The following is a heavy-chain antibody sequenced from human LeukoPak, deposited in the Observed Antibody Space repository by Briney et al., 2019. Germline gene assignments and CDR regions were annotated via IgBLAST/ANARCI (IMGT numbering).Heavy chain of an antibody. J-gene: IGHJ4*02. Sequence: SETLSLTCTVSGGSISNYYWSRIRQPPGKGLEWIGYIYYSGSTNYNPSLKSRVTISVDTSKNQFSLKLSSVTAADTAVYYCARAGSSWYRPFDYWGQGTLVTVSS. CDR3: ARAGSSWYRPFDY. CDR1: GGSISNYY. V-gene: IGHV4-59*01. CDR2: IYYSGST. D-gene: IGHD6-13*01.